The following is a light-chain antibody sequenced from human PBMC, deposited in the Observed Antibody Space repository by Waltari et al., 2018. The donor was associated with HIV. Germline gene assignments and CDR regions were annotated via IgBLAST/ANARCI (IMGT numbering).Light chain of an antibody. J-gene: IGKJ1*01. CDR2: GAS. CDR1: QIVSSN. Sequence: EIVMTQSPATLSVSPGERATLSCRASQIVSSNLAWYQQKPGQAPRLLIFGASTRATGIPARFSGGGSGTDFTLSISSLQSEDFALYYCQQYNDWPRTFGQGTKVEIK. V-gene: IGKV3-15*01. CDR3: QQYNDWPRT.